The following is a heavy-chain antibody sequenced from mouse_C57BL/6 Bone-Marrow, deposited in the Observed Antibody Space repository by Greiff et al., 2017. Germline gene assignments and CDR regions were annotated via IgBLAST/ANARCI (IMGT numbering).Heavy chain of an antibody. V-gene: IGHV1-64*01. J-gene: IGHJ4*01. CDR2: MHPNGGSP. D-gene: IGHD2-3*01. CDR3: ARSYDDSDYTMDY. Sequence: VQLQQPGAELVKPGASVKLSCKASGYTFTNYWMHWVKQRPGQGLEWIGMMHPNGGSPDYNEKFKSEATLSVDKSSRTAYMELSSLTSEDSAVYYCARSYDDSDYTMDYWGQGTSVTGSS. CDR1: GYTFTNYW.